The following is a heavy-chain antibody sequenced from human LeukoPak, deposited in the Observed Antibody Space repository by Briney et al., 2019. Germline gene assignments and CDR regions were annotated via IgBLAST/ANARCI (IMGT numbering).Heavy chain of an antibody. D-gene: IGHD4-23*01. Sequence: SETLSLTCTVSGGSISSSSYYWGWIRQPPGKGLEWIGSIYYSGSTYYNPSLKSRVTITVDTSKNQFSLKLSSVTAADTAVYYCARHSTTVVTAWYSDLWGRGTLVTVSS. J-gene: IGHJ2*01. CDR1: GGSISSSSYY. V-gene: IGHV4-39*01. CDR2: IYYSGST. CDR3: ARHSTTVVTAWYSDL.